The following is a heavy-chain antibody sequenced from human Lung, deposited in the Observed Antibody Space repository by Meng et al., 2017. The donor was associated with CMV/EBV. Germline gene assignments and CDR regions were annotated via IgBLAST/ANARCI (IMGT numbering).Heavy chain of an antibody. J-gene: IGHJ4*02. V-gene: IGHV4-39*01. Sequence: LQLQGSGPGLVKPSETLPLLGSGSGVSISSSSYYWAWIRQPPGEGLEWIGSVVYSGTTYYTSSLKSRVSISVDTSKNQFSLKLSSVTAADTAVYYCARHHHSPTFDYWGQGTLVTVSS. CDR3: ARHHHSPTFDY. CDR1: GVSISSSSYY. D-gene: IGHD1-14*01. CDR2: VVYSGTT.